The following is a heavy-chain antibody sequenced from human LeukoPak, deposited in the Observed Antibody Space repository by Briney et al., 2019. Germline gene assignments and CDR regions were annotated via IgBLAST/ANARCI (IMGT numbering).Heavy chain of an antibody. D-gene: IGHD3-22*01. J-gene: IGHJ4*02. V-gene: IGHV4-61*02. CDR2: TYTSGST. Sequence: PSQTLSLTCTVSGGSISSGSYYWSWIRQPARKGLEWIGRTYTSGSTNYNPSLKSRVTISVDTSKNQFSLKLSSVTAADTAGYYCARDLQGYGSSGYLDYLGQGTLVTVSS. CDR1: GGSISSGSYY. CDR3: ARDLQGYGSSGYLDY.